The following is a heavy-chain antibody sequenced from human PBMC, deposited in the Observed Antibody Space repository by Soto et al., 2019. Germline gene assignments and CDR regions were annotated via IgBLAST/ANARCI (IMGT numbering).Heavy chain of an antibody. Sequence: QVQLVQSGAEVKKPGASVKVSCKASGYTFTSYGINWVRQAPGQGLEWLGWISAYDGYTNYAQILQGRVSMTTATSTKAAYMELRSLSSDDTAMYYCARGGFYDSSGARNYYYYGMNVWGQGTTVTVSS. CDR2: ISAYDGYT. D-gene: IGHD3-22*01. CDR3: ARGGFYDSSGARNYYYYGMNV. V-gene: IGHV1-18*01. J-gene: IGHJ6*02. CDR1: GYTFTSYG.